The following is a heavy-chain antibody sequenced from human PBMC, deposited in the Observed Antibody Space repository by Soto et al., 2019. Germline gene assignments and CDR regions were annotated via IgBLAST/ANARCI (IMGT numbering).Heavy chain of an antibody. CDR3: ARHASRQLASFGY. J-gene: IGHJ4*02. Sequence: QVQLQEPGPRLVKPSETLSLTCTVSGGSISNYYWSWIRQPPGKGLESIGYIYYTGITNYNPALRRRVTISVDTFKNQFPLTLSSGAATDTAVYYCARHASRQLASFGYWGQGALVTVSS. CDR2: IYYTGIT. V-gene: IGHV4-59*08. D-gene: IGHD1-1*01. CDR1: GGSISNYY.